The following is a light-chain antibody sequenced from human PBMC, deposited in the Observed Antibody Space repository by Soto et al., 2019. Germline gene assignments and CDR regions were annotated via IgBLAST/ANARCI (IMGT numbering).Light chain of an antibody. V-gene: IGKV3-15*01. CDR3: RQYYRWPQT. Sequence: EIVLTQSPGTLSLSPGERATLSCRASQSVSSSYLAWYQQKPGQAPRLLIYAASTRATGIPARFSGSGSGTEFTLTISSLQSEDFAVYYCRQYYRWPQTFGQGTKVDIK. CDR1: QSVSSSY. J-gene: IGKJ1*01. CDR2: AAS.